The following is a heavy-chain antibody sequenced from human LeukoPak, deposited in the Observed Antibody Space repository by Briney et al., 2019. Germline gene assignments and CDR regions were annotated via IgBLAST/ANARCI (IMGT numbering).Heavy chain of an antibody. J-gene: IGHJ4*02. CDR2: INHSGST. CDR3: ARGKGYSSILLYYFDY. Sequence: PSETLSLTCTVSGGSISIYYWSWIRQPPGKGLEWIGEINHSGSTNYNPSLKSRVTISVDTSKNQFSLKLSSVTAADTAVYYCARGKGYSSILLYYFDYWGQGTLVTVSS. CDR1: GGSISIYY. D-gene: IGHD6-13*01. V-gene: IGHV4-34*01.